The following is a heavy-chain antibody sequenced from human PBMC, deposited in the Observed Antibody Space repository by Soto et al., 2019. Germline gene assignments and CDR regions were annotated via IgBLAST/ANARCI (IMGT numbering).Heavy chain of an antibody. J-gene: IGHJ5*02. Sequence: SETLSLTCAVYGGSLSGYSWTWIRQPPGKGLEWIGEINYRGGTTYNPSLKSRATISIDTSKSQFSLTLSSVTAADTALYYCARSYYNILTGYYTWGQGTQVTVSS. V-gene: IGHV4-34*01. CDR2: INYRGGT. D-gene: IGHD3-9*01. CDR1: GGSLSGYS. CDR3: ARSYYNILTGYYT.